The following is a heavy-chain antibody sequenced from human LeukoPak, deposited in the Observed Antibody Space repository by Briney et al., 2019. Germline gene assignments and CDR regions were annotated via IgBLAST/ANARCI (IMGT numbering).Heavy chain of an antibody. D-gene: IGHD2-21*02. CDR1: GGSISSYY. J-gene: IGHJ5*02. CDR2: IYYSGST. Sequence: PSETLSLTCTVSGGSISSYYWSWVRQPPGKGLEWIGYIYYSGSTNYNPSLKSRVTISVDTSKNQFSLKLSSVTAAGTAVYYCARHKMTASLSWFDPWGQGTLVTVSS. V-gene: IGHV4-59*08. CDR3: ARHKMTASLSWFDP.